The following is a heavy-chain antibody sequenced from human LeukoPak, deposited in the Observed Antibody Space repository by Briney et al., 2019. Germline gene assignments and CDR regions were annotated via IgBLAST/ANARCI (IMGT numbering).Heavy chain of an antibody. D-gene: IGHD3-10*01. CDR3: ARGAATNLWPSDY. V-gene: IGHV3-33*01. CDR2: IWYDGGNR. J-gene: IGHJ4*02. CDR1: GFTFINYA. Sequence: PGRSLRLSCAASGFTFINYAMHWVRQAPGKGLEWVAVIWYDGGNRYYADSVKGRFTISRDNAKNSLYLQMNSLRAEDTAIYYCARGAATNLWPSDYWGQGTLVTVSS.